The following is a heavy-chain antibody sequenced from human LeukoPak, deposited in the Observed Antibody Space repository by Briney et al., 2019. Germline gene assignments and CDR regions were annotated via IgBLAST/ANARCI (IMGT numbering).Heavy chain of an antibody. CDR3: ARRLVGPPLGL. CDR1: GYFISSGYY. D-gene: IGHD3-16*01. CDR2: IYHSGST. V-gene: IGHV4-38-2*02. Sequence: PSETLSLTCTVSGYFISSGYYWGWIRQPPGKGLEWIGSIYHSGSTYYNPSLKSRVTISVDTSKNQFSLKLSSVTAADTAVYYFARRLVGPPLGLWAQGKMVTVSS. J-gene: IGHJ3*01.